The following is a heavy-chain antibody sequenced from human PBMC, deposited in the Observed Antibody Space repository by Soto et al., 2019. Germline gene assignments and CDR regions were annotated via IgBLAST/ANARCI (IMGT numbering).Heavy chain of an antibody. V-gene: IGHV3-30-3*01. CDR3: ARGQSSTVITSTHFDP. CDR2: ISYDGSTK. D-gene: IGHD3-22*01. Sequence: QVQLVESGGDMVQPGRSLRLSCAASGFPLSRHAMVWVRQAPGKGLEWVAVISYDGSTKYYGDSVKGRFTISRDNSKNRLYLQMNGLRSDDTAVYFCARGQSSTVITSTHFDPWGQGTLVTVSS. CDR1: GFPLSRHA. J-gene: IGHJ5*02.